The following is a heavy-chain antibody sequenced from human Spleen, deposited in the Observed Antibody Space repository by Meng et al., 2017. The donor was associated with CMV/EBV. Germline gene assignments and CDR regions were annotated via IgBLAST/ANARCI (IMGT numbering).Heavy chain of an antibody. D-gene: IGHD2-2*01. Sequence: SGYTFTNSWNGWVRQMPGKGLEWMGVIYPGDSDTRYSPSFQGQVTISADKSINTAFLHWSSLKASDTAMYYCARALTYCSTTSCYLKYWGQGTLVTVSS. J-gene: IGHJ4*02. CDR2: IYPGDSDT. CDR3: ARALTYCSTTSCYLKY. V-gene: IGHV5-51*01. CDR1: GYTFTNSW.